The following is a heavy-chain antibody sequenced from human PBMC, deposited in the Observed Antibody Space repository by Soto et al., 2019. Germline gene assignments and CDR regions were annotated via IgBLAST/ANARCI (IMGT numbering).Heavy chain of an antibody. V-gene: IGHV1-69*13. CDR2: IIPMFGTP. D-gene: IGHD1-26*01. J-gene: IGHJ4*02. CDR1: GGSFTDYI. CDR3: AGGRDQPPVGLYFES. Sequence: SVKVSCQASGGSFTDYIFDWVRQAPGQGLEWMGGIIPMFGTPKYAQKFQHRVTISADVSTGTAYMELTRLRFDDTAVYYCAGGRDQPPVGLYFESWGEGTRVTVSS.